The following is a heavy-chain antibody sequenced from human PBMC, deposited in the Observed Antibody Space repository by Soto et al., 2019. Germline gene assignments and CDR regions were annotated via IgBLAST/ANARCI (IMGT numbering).Heavy chain of an antibody. D-gene: IGHD1-1*01. CDR2: ISGSGVST. CDR1: GFTVSSYA. CDR3: AKGRGTTMAPPFDY. V-gene: IGHV3-23*01. Sequence: GSLRLSCAASGFTVSSYAMSWVRQAPGKGLEWVSAISGSGVSTHYADSVKGRFTISRDNSKNTLYVQMNSLRVEDTTVYYCAKGRGTTMAPPFDYWGQGTRVTVS. J-gene: IGHJ4*02.